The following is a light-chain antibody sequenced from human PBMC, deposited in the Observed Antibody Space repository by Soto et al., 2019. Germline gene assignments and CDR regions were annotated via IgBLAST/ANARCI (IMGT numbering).Light chain of an antibody. CDR3: SSYAGSSTV. CDR2: EVS. CDR1: ISDVGAYNY. V-gene: IGLV2-8*01. J-gene: IGLJ1*01. Sequence: QSVLTQPPSSSGSPGRSVTISCTGTISDVGAYNYVSWYQQHPGKAPKLMIYEVSYRPSGVPDRFSGSKSGNTASLTVSGLQAEDEADYYCSSYAGSSTVFGTGTKVTVL.